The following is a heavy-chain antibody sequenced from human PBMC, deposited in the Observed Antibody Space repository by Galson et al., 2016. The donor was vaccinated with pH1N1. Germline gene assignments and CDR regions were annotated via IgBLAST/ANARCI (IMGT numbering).Heavy chain of an antibody. CDR2: IKQDGSDK. V-gene: IGHV3-7*01. J-gene: IGHJ4*02. CDR1: GFTFSTYC. D-gene: IGHD3-10*01. CDR3: AREIYKSGSF. Sequence: SLRLSCAASGFTFSTYCITWVRQAPGKGLEWVAHIKQDGSDKYYVDSVKGRFTISRDNAKNSLYLQMNSLRGEDTAMYYCAREIYKSGSFWGQGTLVTVSS.